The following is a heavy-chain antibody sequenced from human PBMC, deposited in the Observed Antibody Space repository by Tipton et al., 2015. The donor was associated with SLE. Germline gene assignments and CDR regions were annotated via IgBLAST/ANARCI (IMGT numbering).Heavy chain of an antibody. D-gene: IGHD1-26*01. CDR1: GGSISSYY. J-gene: IGHJ4*02. Sequence: TLSLTCTVSGGSISSYYWSWIRRPPGKGLEWIGYIYYSGSTNYNPSLKSRVTISVDTSKNQFSLKLSSVTAADTAVYYCAGGMPSGSYNYWGQGTLVTVSS. CDR2: IYYSGST. CDR3: AGGMPSGSYNY. V-gene: IGHV4-59*01.